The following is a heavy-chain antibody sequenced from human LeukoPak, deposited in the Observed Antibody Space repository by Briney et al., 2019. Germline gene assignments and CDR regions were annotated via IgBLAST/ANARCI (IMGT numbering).Heavy chain of an antibody. V-gene: IGHV3-15*01. CDR3: TTDEWA. J-gene: IGHJ4*02. CDR2: IKSKTDGGTT. D-gene: IGHD1-26*01. Sequence: GGSLRLSCAASGFSFSNAWMSWVRQAPGKGLEWVGNIKSKTDGGTTDYAAPVQGRFTISRDDSKNTLYLQMNSLKAEDTAVYYCTTDEWAWGQGTLVTVSS. CDR1: GFSFSNAW.